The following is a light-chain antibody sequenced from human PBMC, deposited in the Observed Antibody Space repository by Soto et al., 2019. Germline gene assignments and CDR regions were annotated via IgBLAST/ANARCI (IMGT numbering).Light chain of an antibody. CDR3: QLHTTYPRP. CDR1: QDIGYH. V-gene: IGKV1-17*03. CDR2: SAS. Sequence: DIQMTQSPSAMSAAVGDRVTITCRASQDIGYHLGWFQQKPGKAPKRLIYSASSLDSGVPSRFSATGSGTEFTFTISSLHPEDFETYSCQLHTTYPRPFGQGTKVDIK. J-gene: IGKJ1*01.